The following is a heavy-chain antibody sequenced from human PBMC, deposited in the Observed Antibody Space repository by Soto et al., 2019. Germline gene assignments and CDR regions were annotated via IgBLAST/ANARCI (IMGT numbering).Heavy chain of an antibody. J-gene: IGHJ5*02. V-gene: IGHV3-23*01. CDR3: VRCSSTSCWGEFDP. CDR1: GFTFSTYA. D-gene: IGHD2-2*01. Sequence: PGGSLRLSCAASGFTFSTYALSWVRQAPGKGLEWVSAISANGQGIYYADSVRGRFTISRDNSKISLYLQMNSLRAEDTAVYYCVRCSSTSCWGEFDPWGQGTLVTVSS. CDR2: ISANGQGI.